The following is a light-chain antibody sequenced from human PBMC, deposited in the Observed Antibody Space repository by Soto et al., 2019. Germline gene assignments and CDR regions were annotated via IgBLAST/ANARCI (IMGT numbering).Light chain of an antibody. CDR3: QQYRSYSRT. J-gene: IGKJ4*01. CDR2: KAS. CDR1: QSISSW. V-gene: IGKV1-5*03. Sequence: DIQMTQSPSTLSASVGDRVTITCRASQSISSWLAWYQQKPGKVPKLLIYKASILESGVPSRFSGSGSGTEFNLTVSSLQPDDFATYYCQQYRSYSRTFGGGTKVEIK.